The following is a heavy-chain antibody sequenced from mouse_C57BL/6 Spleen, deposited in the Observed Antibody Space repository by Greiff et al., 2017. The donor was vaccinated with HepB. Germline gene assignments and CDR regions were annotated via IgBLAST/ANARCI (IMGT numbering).Heavy chain of an antibody. CDR3: ARRDYGDY. CDR1: GYTFTSYW. Sequence: VQLQQSGAELAKPGASVKLSCKASGYTFTSYWMHWVKQRPGQGLEWIGYINPSSGYTKYNQKFKYKATLTADNSSSPAYMQLSILTYEDSAVYDCARRDYGDYWGQGTTLTVAS. J-gene: IGHJ2*01. CDR2: INPSSGYT. D-gene: IGHD1-1*01. V-gene: IGHV1-7*01.